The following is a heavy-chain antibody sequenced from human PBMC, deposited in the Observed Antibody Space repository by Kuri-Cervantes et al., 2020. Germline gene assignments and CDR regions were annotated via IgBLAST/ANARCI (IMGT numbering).Heavy chain of an antibody. CDR3: AKSGIVVVPAAYFDY. D-gene: IGHD2-2*01. CDR1: GGSISSSNYY. V-gene: IGHV4-39*01. CDR2: IYYSGNT. Sequence: GSLRLSCTVSGGSISSSNYYWGWIRQPPGKGLEWIGSIYYSGNTYYNPSLKSRVTISVDTSKNQFSLKLSSVTAADTAVYYCAKSGIVVVPAAYFDYWGQGTLVTVSS. J-gene: IGHJ4*02.